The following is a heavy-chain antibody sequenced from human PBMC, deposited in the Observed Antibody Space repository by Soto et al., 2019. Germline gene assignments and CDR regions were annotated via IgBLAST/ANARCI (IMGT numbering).Heavy chain of an antibody. V-gene: IGHV3-30-3*01. CDR2: ISYDGSNK. CDR1: GFTFSSYA. J-gene: IGHJ6*02. Sequence: QVQLVESGGGVVQPGRSLRLSCAASGFTFSSYAMHWVRQAPGKGLEWVAVISYDGSNKYYADSVKGRFTISRDNSKNTLYLQMNSLRAEDTAVYYCARRHGGYDLWSGWLGGMDVWGQGTTVTVSS. CDR3: ARRHGGYDLWSGWLGGMDV. D-gene: IGHD3-3*01.